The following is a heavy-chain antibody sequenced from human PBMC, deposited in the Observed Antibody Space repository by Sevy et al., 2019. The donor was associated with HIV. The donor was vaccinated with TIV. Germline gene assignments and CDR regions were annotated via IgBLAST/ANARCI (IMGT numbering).Heavy chain of an antibody. CDR2: IKSDGSDK. V-gene: IGHV3-7*01. J-gene: IGHJ4*01. D-gene: IGHD2-15*01. Sequence: GGSLRLSCAASGFTFSIYYMTWARLAPGKGLEWVANIKSDGSDKYYVDSVKGRFTISRDNAKNSLYLQMNSLTAEDTAVYYCARYGGYIDHWGHGTLVTVSS. CDR1: GFTFSIYY. CDR3: ARYGGYIDH.